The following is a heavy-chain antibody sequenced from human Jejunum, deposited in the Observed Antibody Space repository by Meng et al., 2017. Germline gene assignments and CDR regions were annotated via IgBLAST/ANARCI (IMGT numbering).Heavy chain of an antibody. CDR1: GFSRRTDGMR. D-gene: IGHD7-27*01. J-gene: IGHJ3*02. CDR3: SRMRMGTKAFDI. CDR2: SDWDDDK. Sequence: GATLVRQKQTLTLTCSCSGFSRRTDGMRVTWLRQPPGKALEWLARSDWDDDKFYSTALKTRPDISKDTAKNQVVLTMTNMDTADTATYDGSRMRMGTKAFDIWGQGTLVTVSS. V-gene: IGHV2-70*04.